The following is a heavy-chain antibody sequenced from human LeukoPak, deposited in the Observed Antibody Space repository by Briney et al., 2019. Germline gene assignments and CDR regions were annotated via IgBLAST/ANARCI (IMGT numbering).Heavy chain of an antibody. J-gene: IGHJ3*02. CDR3: ARGSYDSSGYPI. Sequence: ASVKVSCKASGYTFTSYDINWVRQAPGQGLEWMGWMNPNSGNTGYAQKFQGRVTMTRNTSISTAYMELSSLRSEDTAVYYCARGSYDSSGYPIWGQGTMVTVSS. CDR1: GYTFTSYD. V-gene: IGHV1-8*01. D-gene: IGHD3-22*01. CDR2: MNPNSGNT.